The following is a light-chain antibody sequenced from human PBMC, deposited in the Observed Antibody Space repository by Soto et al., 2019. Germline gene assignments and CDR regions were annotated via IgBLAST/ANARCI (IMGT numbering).Light chain of an antibody. CDR3: QQYNSYWYT. Sequence: DIQMTQSPSTLSASVGDRVTITCRASQSLSSWLAWYQQKPGKAPKLLISKASSLESGVPSRFSGSGSGTEFNLTISSLQPDDFATYYCQQYNSYWYTFGQGTKLEIK. CDR1: QSLSSW. J-gene: IGKJ2*01. CDR2: KAS. V-gene: IGKV1-5*03.